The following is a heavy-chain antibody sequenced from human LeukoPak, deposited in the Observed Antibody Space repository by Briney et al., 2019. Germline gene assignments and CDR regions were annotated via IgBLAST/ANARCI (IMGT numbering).Heavy chain of an antibody. V-gene: IGHV3-21*01. CDR1: GFTFSSYS. CDR2: ISSSSSYI. Sequence: GGSLRLSCAASGFTFSSYSMNWVRQAPGKGLEWVSSISSSSSYIYYADSVKGRFTISRDNAKNSLYLQMNSLRAEDTAVYYCARTRPGFWSGYTDCWGKGTTVTVSS. CDR3: ARTRPGFWSGYTDC. D-gene: IGHD3-3*01. J-gene: IGHJ6*04.